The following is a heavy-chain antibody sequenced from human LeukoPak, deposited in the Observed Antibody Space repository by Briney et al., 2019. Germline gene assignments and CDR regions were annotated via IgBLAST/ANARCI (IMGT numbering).Heavy chain of an antibody. V-gene: IGHV3-33*01. D-gene: IGHD6-19*01. Sequence: PGRSLRLSCAASGFTFSSYGMHWVREAPGKRLKWVAVIWYDGNNKYYADSVKGRFTISRDNSKNTLYLQMNSLRAEDTAVYYCASEIVAVARTDYWGQGTLVTVSS. CDR2: IWYDGNNK. CDR1: GFTFSSYG. J-gene: IGHJ4*02. CDR3: ASEIVAVARTDY.